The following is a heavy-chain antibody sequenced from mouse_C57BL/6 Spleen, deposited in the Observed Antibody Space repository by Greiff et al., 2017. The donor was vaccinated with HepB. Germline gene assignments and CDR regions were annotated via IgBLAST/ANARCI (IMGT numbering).Heavy chain of an antibody. CDR3: ARYRAGTGNFDY. V-gene: IGHV7-3*01. CDR1: GFTFTDYY. J-gene: IGHJ2*01. D-gene: IGHD4-1*01. Sequence: EVKLMESGGGLVQPGGSLSLSCAASGFTFTDYYMSWVRQPPGKALEWLGFIRNKANGYTTEYSASVKGRFTISRDNSQSILYLQMNALRAEDSATYYCARYRAGTGNFDYWGQGTTLTVSS. CDR2: IRNKANGYTT.